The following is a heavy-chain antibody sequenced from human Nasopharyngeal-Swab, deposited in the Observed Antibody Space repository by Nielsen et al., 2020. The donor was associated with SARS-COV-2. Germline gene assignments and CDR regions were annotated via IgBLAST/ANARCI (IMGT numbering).Heavy chain of an antibody. V-gene: IGHV1-46*01. CDR3: ARDEGWIVVVTAILDY. D-gene: IGHD2-21*02. J-gene: IGHJ4*02. CDR2: INPSGGST. CDR1: GYTFTSYY. Sequence: ASVKVSCKASGYTFTSYYMHWVRQAPGQGLEWMGIINPSGGSTSYAQKFQGRVTMTRDTSTSTVYMELSSLRSEDTAAYYCARDEGWIVVVTAILDYWGQGTLVTVSS.